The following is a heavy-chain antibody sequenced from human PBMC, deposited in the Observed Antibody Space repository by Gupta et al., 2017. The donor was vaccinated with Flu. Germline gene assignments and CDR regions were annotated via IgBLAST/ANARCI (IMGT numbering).Heavy chain of an antibody. Sequence: EVQLLESGGGVVQPGESLRLSCVGSGLTFSDYAMNGVAQAPGKGLEGLSTVGAGGARTYYADSVMGRCTISRDNSKNTIYLQLNRLTGDDTAGYYCAKDRSGNPAIDYWGQGALVTVS. CDR3: AKDRSGNPAIDY. J-gene: IGHJ4*02. V-gene: IGHV3-23*01. CDR1: GLTFSDYA. CDR2: VGAGGART. D-gene: IGHD6-13*01.